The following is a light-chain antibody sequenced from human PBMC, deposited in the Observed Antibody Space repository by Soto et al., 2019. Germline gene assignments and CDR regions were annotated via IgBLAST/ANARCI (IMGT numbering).Light chain of an antibody. CDR3: GADHGSGSNFVV. Sequence: QLVLTQPPSASXSLGASVTLTCTLSSGYSNYKVDWYQQRPGKGPRFVMRVGTGGIVGSKGDGIPDRFSVLGSGLNRYLTIKNIQEEDESDYHCGADHGSGSNFVVFGGGTKVTVL. V-gene: IGLV9-49*01. CDR1: SGYSNYK. J-gene: IGLJ2*01. CDR2: VGTGGIVG.